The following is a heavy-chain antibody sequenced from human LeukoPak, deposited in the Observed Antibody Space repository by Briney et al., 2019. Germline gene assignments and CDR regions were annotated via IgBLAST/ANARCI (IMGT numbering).Heavy chain of an antibody. CDR3: AREGDTALAPDTLVEDAFDI. Sequence: GGSLRLSCEASGFTFRDYWMHWVRQAPGRGLVWVSRINDDGSTTSYADSVKGRFTISRDNAKNTLFLQMNSLRVEDTAVYYCAREGDTALAPDTLVEDAFDIWGLGTMVTVSS. CDR1: GFTFRDYW. J-gene: IGHJ3*02. D-gene: IGHD5-18*01. CDR2: INDDGSTT. V-gene: IGHV3-74*01.